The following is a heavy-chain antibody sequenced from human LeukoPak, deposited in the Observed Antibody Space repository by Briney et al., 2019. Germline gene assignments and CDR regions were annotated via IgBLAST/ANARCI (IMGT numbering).Heavy chain of an antibody. CDR2: IYYSGST. D-gene: IGHD2-15*01. V-gene: IGHV4-39*01. CDR3: ARLGYCSGGSCYLLSWFDP. CDR1: GGSISAGSYY. Sequence: PSETLSLTCTVSGGSISAGSYYWGWIRQPPGKGLEWIGSIYYSGSTYYNPSLKSRVTISVGTSRNQFSLKLTSVTAADTAVYYCARLGYCSGGSCYLLSWFDPWGQGTLVTVSS. J-gene: IGHJ5*02.